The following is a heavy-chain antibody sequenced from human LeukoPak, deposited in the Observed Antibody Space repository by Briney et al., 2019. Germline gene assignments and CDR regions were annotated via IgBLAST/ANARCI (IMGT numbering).Heavy chain of an antibody. CDR3: AKEPEPFLEWHFDN. J-gene: IGHJ4*02. D-gene: IGHD3-3*02. CDR1: RFPPRKYA. Sequence: PGGSLRLSCVGSRFPPRKYAMSWVRQAPGKGLEWVSGISGSGGSKYYADSVRGRFTISRDNSKDTLFLQMSSLRADDTAKYYCAKEPEPFLEWHFDNWGQGTLVIFSS. CDR2: ISGSGGSK. V-gene: IGHV3-23*01.